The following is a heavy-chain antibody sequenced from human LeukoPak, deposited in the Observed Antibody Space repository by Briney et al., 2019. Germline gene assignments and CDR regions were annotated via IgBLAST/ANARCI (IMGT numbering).Heavy chain of an antibody. V-gene: IGHV3-23*01. CDR3: ARALYYLYYFDY. J-gene: IGHJ4*02. CDR1: GFTFNTYA. Sequence: GGSLRLSCAASGFTFNTYAIYWVRQAPGKGLEWVSGICGSGGCTYYADSVKGRFTISRDNSKNTLYLQMNSLRAEDTAVYYCARALYYLYYFDYWGQGTLVTVSS. D-gene: IGHD2-8*01. CDR2: ICGSGGCT.